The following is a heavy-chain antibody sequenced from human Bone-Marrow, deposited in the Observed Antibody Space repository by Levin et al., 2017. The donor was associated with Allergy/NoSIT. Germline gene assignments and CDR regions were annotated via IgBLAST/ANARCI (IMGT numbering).Heavy chain of an antibody. CDR2: ISGSGVRI. Sequence: GESLKISCAASGFTFSTFAMSWVRQAPGKGLEWVSGISGSGVRIEYADSVKGRFTMSRDNSKNTLYLQMHSLRAEDTAVYYCAKYRSGQWLEASDYWGQGTLVTVSS. V-gene: IGHV3-23*01. J-gene: IGHJ4*02. CDR1: GFTFSTFA. CDR3: AKYRSGQWLEASDY. D-gene: IGHD6-19*01.